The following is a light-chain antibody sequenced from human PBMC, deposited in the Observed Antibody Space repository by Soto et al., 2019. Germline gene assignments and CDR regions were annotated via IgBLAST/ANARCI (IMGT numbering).Light chain of an antibody. Sequence: DIVLTQSPGTLSLSPGERATLSCRASQSVSSRYLSWYQQKPGQAPRLLMYGASSRATGIPDRFSGSGSGTDFTLTISRLEPEDFAVYYCQQYGSSPPYTFGQGTKLEIK. CDR2: GAS. J-gene: IGKJ2*01. CDR3: QQYGSSPPYT. CDR1: QSVSSRY. V-gene: IGKV3-20*01.